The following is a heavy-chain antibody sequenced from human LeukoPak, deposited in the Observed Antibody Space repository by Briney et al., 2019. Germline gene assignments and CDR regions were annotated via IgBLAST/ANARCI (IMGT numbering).Heavy chain of an antibody. CDR2: INHSGST. CDR1: GGSFSGYY. Sequence: ASETLSLTCAVYGGSFSGYYWSWIRQPPGKGLEWIGDINHSGSTNYNPSLKSRVTISVDTSKNQFSLKLSSVTAADTAVYYCARVLPYGSGSYYRSKNNWFDPWGQGTLVTVSS. CDR3: ARVLPYGSGSYYRSKNNWFDP. D-gene: IGHD3-10*01. J-gene: IGHJ5*02. V-gene: IGHV4-34*01.